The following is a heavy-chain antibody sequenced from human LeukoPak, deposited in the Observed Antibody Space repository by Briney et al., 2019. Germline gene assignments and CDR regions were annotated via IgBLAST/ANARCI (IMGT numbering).Heavy chain of an antibody. V-gene: IGHV3-48*03. CDR3: ARESKGYGDYYFDY. CDR1: GFTFSSYE. D-gene: IGHD4-17*01. Sequence: GGSLRLSCAASGFTFSSYEMNWVRQAPGKGLEWVSYISSSGSTIYYADSVKGRFTISRDNAKNSLYLQMNSLRAEDMAVYYCARESKGYGDYYFDYWGQGTLVTVSS. CDR2: ISSSGSTI. J-gene: IGHJ4*02.